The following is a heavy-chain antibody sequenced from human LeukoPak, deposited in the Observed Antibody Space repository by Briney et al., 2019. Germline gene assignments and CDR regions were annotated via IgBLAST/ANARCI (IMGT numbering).Heavy chain of an antibody. CDR2: ISGSGGST. CDR1: GFTFSSYA. D-gene: IGHD1-26*01. J-gene: IGHJ4*02. Sequence: GGSLRLSCAASGFTFSSYAMSWVRQAPGKGLEWVSAISGSGGSTYYADSVKGRFTISRDNSKNTLYLQMNSLRAEDTAVYYCAKDVSSTIGGYPDYWGQGTLVTVSS. V-gene: IGHV3-23*01. CDR3: AKDVSSTIGGYPDY.